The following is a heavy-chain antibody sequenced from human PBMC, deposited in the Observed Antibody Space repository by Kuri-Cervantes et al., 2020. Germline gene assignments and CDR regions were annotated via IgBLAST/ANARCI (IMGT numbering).Heavy chain of an antibody. V-gene: IGHV1-2*02. J-gene: IGHJ5*02. D-gene: IGHD2-15*01. CDR2: SNPNSGGT. Sequence: ASVKVSCKASGYTFTGYYMHWVPQAPGQGLDWMGWSNPNSGGTHYAQKFQGRVTITRDTSISTAYMELSRLSSDDTAVYYCARGRRRPYCSGGSCDSGGLFDPWGQGTLVTVSS. CDR3: ARGRRRPYCSGGSCDSGGLFDP. CDR1: GYTFTGYY.